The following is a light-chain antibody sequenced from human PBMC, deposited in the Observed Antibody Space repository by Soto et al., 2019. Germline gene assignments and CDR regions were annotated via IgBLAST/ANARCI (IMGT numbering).Light chain of an antibody. V-gene: IGKV1-5*03. CDR1: QRISSW. CDR2: EAS. J-gene: IGKJ4*01. CDR3: QHFLTYPLT. Sequence: DIQMTQSPSTLSASVGDRVTITCRASQRISSWLAWYQQKPGKATKLLIYEASILQSGVPSRFSGSGSGTEFTLTISGLQADDFASYYCQHFLTYPLTVGGGTKVDI.